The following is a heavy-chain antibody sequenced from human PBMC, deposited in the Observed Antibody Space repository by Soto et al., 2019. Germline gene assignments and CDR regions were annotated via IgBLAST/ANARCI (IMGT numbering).Heavy chain of an antibody. CDR3: ARDQFLWFGELSPPFDY. J-gene: IGHJ4*02. CDR2: ISAYNGNT. D-gene: IGHD3-10*01. V-gene: IGHV1-18*01. CDR1: GYTFTSYG. Sequence: ASVKVSCKASGYTFTSYGISWVRQAPGQGLEWMGWISAYNGNTNYAQKLQGRVTMTTDTSTSTAYMELRSLRSDDTAVYYCARDQFLWFGELSPPFDYWGQGTLVTVSS.